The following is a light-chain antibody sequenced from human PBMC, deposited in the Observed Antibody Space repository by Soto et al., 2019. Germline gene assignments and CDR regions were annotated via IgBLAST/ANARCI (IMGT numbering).Light chain of an antibody. V-gene: IGKV3-15*01. J-gene: IGKJ2*01. CDR2: GAF. CDR3: QQYNMWPHT. Sequence: EIVMTQSPATLSVSPGERVTLSCRASQSVSSNLAWFQQKPGQAPRLLIYGAFTRATGIPTRFSGSGSETEFTLTISSLQSEDFAVYYCQQYNMWPHTFGQGTKLEIK. CDR1: QSVSSN.